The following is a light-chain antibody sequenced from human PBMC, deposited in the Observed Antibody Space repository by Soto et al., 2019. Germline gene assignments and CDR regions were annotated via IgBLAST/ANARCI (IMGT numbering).Light chain of an antibody. CDR1: QSVSNN. Sequence: EIVLTQSPGTLSLSPVERATLSCMAIQSVSNNYLAWYQQKPGQAPRLLIYGASNRATGIPARFSGSGSGTEFTLTISSLQSEDFALYYCQQYNKWPLITFGQGTRLEI. CDR2: GAS. J-gene: IGKJ5*01. V-gene: IGKV3D-15*01. CDR3: QQYNKWPLIT.